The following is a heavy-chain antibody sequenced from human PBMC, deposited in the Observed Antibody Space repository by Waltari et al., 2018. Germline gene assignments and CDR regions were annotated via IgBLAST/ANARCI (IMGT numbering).Heavy chain of an antibody. CDR2: INTNTRNP. V-gene: IGHV7-4-1*02. D-gene: IGHD2-2*01. CDR1: GYRFTTYA. J-gene: IGHJ5*02. Sequence: QVQLVQSGSELKKPGASVKVSCKASGYRFTTYAINWIRQAPGQGLELMGWINTNTRNPVYVQGFTGRFVFSLDTSVNTAYLQINSLKAEDTAVYFCAREVVPPARVVVNWFDPWGQGTLVTVSS. CDR3: AREVVPPARVVVNWFDP.